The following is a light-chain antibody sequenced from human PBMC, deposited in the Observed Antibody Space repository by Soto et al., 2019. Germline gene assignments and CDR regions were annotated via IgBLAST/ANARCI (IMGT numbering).Light chain of an antibody. CDR2: DKS. V-gene: IGKV3-15*01. CDR3: QQYGSSPRT. J-gene: IGKJ1*01. Sequence: DMVMTQSPDSLSLYTGERVSLSCMVRPSGKHNLAWYQQKPGQPPRLLIFDKSSRAPGVPARFSGSGTGTDFTLTISSLQAEDFAVYYCQQYGSSPRTFGQGTKVDIK. CDR1: PSGKHN.